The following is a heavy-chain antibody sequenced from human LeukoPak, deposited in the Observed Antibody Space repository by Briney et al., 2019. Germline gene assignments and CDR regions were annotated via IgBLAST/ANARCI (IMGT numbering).Heavy chain of an antibody. V-gene: IGHV4-39*01. CDR3: ARQFVGYSFFDY. CDR1: GGSVSSSSYY. J-gene: IGHJ4*02. CDR2: IYYSGST. D-gene: IGHD5-18*01. Sequence: SETLSLTCTVSGGSVSSSSYYWGWIRQPPGKGLEWIGSIYYSGSTYYNPSLKSRVTISADTSKNQFSLKLSSVTAADTAVYYCARQFVGYSFFDYWGQGTLVTVSS.